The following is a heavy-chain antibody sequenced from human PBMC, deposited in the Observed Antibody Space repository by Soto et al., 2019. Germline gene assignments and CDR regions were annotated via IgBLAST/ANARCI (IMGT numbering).Heavy chain of an antibody. Sequence: EGSLILSWVGSGSIFSDQYMDWVRQAPGQGLEWVGRIGNKANNYATEYAASVKGRFTISRDDSKNSLYLQLNNLKSEDTAVYSCTRGYSGVGIYAFDIWGQGTMVTVSS. V-gene: IGHV3-72*01. J-gene: IGHJ3*02. CDR3: TRGYSGVGIYAFDI. D-gene: IGHD1-26*01. CDR2: IGNKANNYAT. CDR1: GSIFSDQY.